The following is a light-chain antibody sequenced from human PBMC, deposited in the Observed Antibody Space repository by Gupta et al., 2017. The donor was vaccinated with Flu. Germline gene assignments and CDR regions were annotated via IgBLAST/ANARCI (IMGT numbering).Light chain of an antibody. CDR3: QQYNNCPRT. V-gene: IGKV3-15*01. J-gene: IGKJ1*01. CDR2: RAS. Sequence: EIVMTQSPATLSVSPGESATLSCRASQSISSNLAWYQQKPGQAPRLLIFRASSGATGIPARFSGSGSGTEFTLTISSLQSEDFAVYYCQQYNNCPRTFGQGTKVEIK. CDR1: QSISSN.